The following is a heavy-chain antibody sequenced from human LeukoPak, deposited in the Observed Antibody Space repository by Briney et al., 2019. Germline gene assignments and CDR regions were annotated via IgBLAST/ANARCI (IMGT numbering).Heavy chain of an antibody. Sequence: SETLSLTCAVYGGSFSTYYWSWVRQPPGKGLEWIGSMYYGGSTYYNPSLKSRVTISVDTSKNQFSLKLSSVTAADTAVYFCARDRGSITMIVDTSWGQGTLVTVSS. J-gene: IGHJ4*02. CDR2: MYYGGST. V-gene: IGHV4-34*01. CDR1: GGSFSTYY. CDR3: ARDRGSITMIVDTS. D-gene: IGHD3-22*01.